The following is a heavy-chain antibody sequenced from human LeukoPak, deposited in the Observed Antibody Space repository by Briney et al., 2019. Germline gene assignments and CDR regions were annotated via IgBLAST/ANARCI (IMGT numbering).Heavy chain of an antibody. D-gene: IGHD3-22*01. J-gene: IGHJ3*02. CDR2: IYYSGST. V-gene: IGHV4-59*08. CDR3: ARRSDSRMAFDI. CDR1: GGSISSYY. Sequence: SETLSLTCTVSGGSISSYYWSWIRQPPGKGLEWIGYIYYSGSTNYNPSLKSRVTISVDTSKNQFSLKLSSVTAADTAVYYCARRSDSRMAFDIWGQGTMVTVSS.